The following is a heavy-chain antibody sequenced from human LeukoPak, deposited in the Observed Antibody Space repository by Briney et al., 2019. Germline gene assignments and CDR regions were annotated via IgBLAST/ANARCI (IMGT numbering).Heavy chain of an antibody. J-gene: IGHJ4*02. V-gene: IGHV3-53*01. CDR1: GFTFDEYG. CDR2: IYSGGST. CDR3: AKMWSNLDY. D-gene: IGHD1-14*01. Sequence: GGSLRLSCAASGFTFDEYGMSWVRQAQGKGLEWVSVIYSGGSTYYADSVTGRFTISRDNSKNTLYLQMNSLRAEDTAVYYCAKMWSNLDYWGQGTLVTVSS.